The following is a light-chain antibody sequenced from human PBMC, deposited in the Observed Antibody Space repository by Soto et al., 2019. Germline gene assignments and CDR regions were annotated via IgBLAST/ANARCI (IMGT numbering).Light chain of an antibody. J-gene: IGKJ1*01. V-gene: IGKV1-5*03. CDR2: KAS. CDR3: QHYNSYSEA. CDR1: QSSSSY. Sequence: IQMTQSPSSLSASVGDRVTITCRARQSSSSYLNWYQQKPGQAPKLLIYKASTLTSGVPSRFSGSGSGTEFTLTISRLQPDDFATYYCQHYNSYSEAFGQGTKVDIK.